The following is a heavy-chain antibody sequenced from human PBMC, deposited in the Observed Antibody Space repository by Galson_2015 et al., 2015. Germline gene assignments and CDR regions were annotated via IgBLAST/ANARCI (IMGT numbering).Heavy chain of an antibody. Sequence: SLRLSCAASGFTFSNYGMHWVRQAPGKGLEWVTVISYDGSNKYYADSVKGRFTISRDNSKNTLYLQMNSLRAEDTAVYYCARTWWAQFDHWGQGALVTVSS. CDR1: GFTFSNYG. V-gene: IGHV3-30*03. CDR3: ARTWWAQFDH. CDR2: ISYDGSNK. J-gene: IGHJ4*02. D-gene: IGHD2-15*01.